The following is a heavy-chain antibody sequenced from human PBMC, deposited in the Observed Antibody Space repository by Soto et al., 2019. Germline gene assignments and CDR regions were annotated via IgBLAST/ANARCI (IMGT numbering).Heavy chain of an antibody. CDR2: IYSGGST. D-gene: IGHD3-16*02. CDR1: GFTVSSNY. Sequence: GGSLRLSCAASGFTVSSNYMSWVRQAPGKGLEWVSVIYSGGSTYYADSVKGRFTISRDNSKNTLYLQMNSLRAEDTAVYYCARDSSRSDDYIWGSYRRSDAFDIWGQGTMVTVSS. J-gene: IGHJ3*02. V-gene: IGHV3-66*01. CDR3: ARDSSRSDDYIWGSYRRSDAFDI.